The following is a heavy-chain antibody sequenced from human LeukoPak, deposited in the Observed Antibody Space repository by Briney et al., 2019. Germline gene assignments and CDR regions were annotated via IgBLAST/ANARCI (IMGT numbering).Heavy chain of an antibody. CDR2: VLYDGSNK. V-gene: IGHV3-30*04. CDR1: GFTFTHYT. CDR3: VRDNYGGILDF. J-gene: IGHJ4*02. D-gene: IGHD2-21*01. Sequence: PGRSLRLSCAASGFTFTHYTMHWVRQAPGKGLEWVAVVLYDGSNKYYADSVKGRFTLSRDNSKNTLSLQMNTLRADDTAVYYCVRDNYGGILDFWGQGTLVTVSS.